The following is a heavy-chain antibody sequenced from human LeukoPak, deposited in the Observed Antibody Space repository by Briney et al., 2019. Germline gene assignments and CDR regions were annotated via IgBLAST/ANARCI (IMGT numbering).Heavy chain of an antibody. CDR3: AKDVRFDWTPYYFDY. CDR1: GFTFSSYA. V-gene: IGHV3-23*01. D-gene: IGHD3-9*01. CDR2: ISGSGGST. Sequence: HPGGSLRLSCAASGFTFSSYAMSWVRQAPGKGLEWVSAISGSGGSTYYADSVKGRFTISRDNSKNTLYLQMNSLRAEDTAVYYCAKDVRFDWTPYYFDYWGQGTLVTVSS. J-gene: IGHJ4*02.